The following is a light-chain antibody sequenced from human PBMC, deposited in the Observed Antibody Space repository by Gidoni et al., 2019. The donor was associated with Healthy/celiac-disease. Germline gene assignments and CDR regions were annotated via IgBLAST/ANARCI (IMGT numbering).Light chain of an antibody. CDR3: QQRSNPYT. J-gene: IGKJ2*01. V-gene: IGKV3-11*01. Sequence: EIVLTQSPATLSLSPGERATLSCRASQSVSSYLAWYQQKPGQAPRLLIYDASNRATGIPARFSGSGSGTDFTLTISSLEPEDFEVYYCQQRSNPYTFGQGTKLEIK. CDR1: QSVSSY. CDR2: DAS.